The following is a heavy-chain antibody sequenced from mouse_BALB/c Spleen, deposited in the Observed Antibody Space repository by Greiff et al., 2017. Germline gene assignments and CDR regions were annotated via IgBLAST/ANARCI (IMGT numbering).Heavy chain of an antibody. V-gene: IGHV5-6-3*01. CDR2: INSNGGST. Sequence: EVKLVESGGGLVQPGGSLKLSCAASGFTFSSYGMSWVRQTPDKRLELVATINSNGGSTYYPDSVKGRLTISRDNAKNTLYLQMSSLKSEDTAMYYCARDGLPYYYGSSPLAYWGQGTLVTVSA. D-gene: IGHD1-1*01. J-gene: IGHJ3*01. CDR1: GFTFSSYG. CDR3: ARDGLPYYYGSSPLAY.